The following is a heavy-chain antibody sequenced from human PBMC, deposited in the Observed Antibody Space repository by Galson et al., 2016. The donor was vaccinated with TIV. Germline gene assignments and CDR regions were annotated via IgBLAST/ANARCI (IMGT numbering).Heavy chain of an antibody. D-gene: IGHD1-1*01. V-gene: IGHV1-46*01. CDR3: AREGSTGRKSPFDI. CDR1: GYTFITYY. Sequence: SVKVSCKASGYTFITYYVYWIRQAPGQGPEWVGVTNPSGGSTTYAERFQGRVTITRDTSISTVHMGLHSLTSDDTSLYFCAREGSTGRKSPFDIWGQGTMVTVSS. CDR2: TNPSGGST. J-gene: IGHJ3*02.